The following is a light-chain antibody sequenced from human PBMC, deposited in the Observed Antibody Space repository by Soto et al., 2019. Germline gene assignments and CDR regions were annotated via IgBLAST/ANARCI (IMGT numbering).Light chain of an antibody. CDR2: GAT. Sequence: DIQMTQSPSSLSASIGDRVTITCQASQDIGNSLNWYQQLPGKPPKLLIYGATNLEAGVPLRFSGRGSGTRFTFTIASLEPEDIATYSCQQYDDLPSITFGQGTRLEIK. V-gene: IGKV1-33*01. CDR1: QDIGNS. J-gene: IGKJ5*01. CDR3: QQYDDLPSIT.